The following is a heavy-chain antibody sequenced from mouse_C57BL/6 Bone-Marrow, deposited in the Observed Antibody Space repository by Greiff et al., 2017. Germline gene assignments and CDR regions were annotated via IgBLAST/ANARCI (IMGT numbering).Heavy chain of an antibody. Sequence: QVQLQQPGAELVKPGASVKLSCKASGYTFTSYWMHWVKQRPGQGLEWIGMIHPNSGSTNYNEKFKSKATLTVDKSSSTAYMQLSSLTSEDSAVXYCARDYYGIAWFAYWGQGTLVTVSA. V-gene: IGHV1-64*01. D-gene: IGHD1-1*01. CDR1: GYTFTSYW. CDR3: ARDYYGIAWFAY. J-gene: IGHJ3*01. CDR2: IHPNSGST.